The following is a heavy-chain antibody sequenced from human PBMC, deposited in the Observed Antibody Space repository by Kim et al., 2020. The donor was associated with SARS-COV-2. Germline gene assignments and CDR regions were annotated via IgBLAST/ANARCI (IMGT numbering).Heavy chain of an antibody. Sequence: SMEGRFTISRDNSKNTVYLQMNSLRAEDTSVYYCASDRGGYSYGSSGMDVWGQGTTVTVSS. J-gene: IGHJ6*02. CDR3: ASDRGGYSYGSSGMDV. V-gene: IGHV3-30*07. D-gene: IGHD5-18*01.